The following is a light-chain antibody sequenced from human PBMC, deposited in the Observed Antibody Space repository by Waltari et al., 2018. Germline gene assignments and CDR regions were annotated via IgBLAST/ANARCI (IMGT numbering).Light chain of an antibody. CDR1: QILVYSDGKTY. CDR2: LVS. Sequence: DIVMTQTPLSLPVPLGEPSSISCRSIQILVYSDGKTYLDWYLQKQGQSPQLLMDLVSKRAYGVPDKLSGSGSGTDFTLKISRVETEDVGVYYCMQALRFHWTFGKGTKVEVK. V-gene: IGKV2-40*01. CDR3: MQALRFHWT. J-gene: IGKJ1*01.